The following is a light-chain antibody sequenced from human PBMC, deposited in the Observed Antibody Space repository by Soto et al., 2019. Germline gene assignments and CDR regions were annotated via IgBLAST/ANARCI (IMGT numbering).Light chain of an antibody. Sequence: QSALIQPASVSGSPGQSITISCTGTSSDVGDYKYVSWYQQHPDKAPKLIIFVNSNRPSGISNRFSASKSGNTASLTISGLQAEDEADYYCSSYTSSDTPYVFGTGTKVTVL. V-gene: IGLV2-14*01. CDR2: VNS. J-gene: IGLJ1*01. CDR1: SSDVGDYKY. CDR3: SSYTSSDTPYV.